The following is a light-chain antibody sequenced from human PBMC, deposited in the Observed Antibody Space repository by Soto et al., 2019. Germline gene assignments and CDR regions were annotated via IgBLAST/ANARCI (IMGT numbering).Light chain of an antibody. J-gene: IGKJ2*01. V-gene: IGKV3-20*01. CDR3: QQSGSSQGT. CDR1: QSISSY. Sequence: EIVLTQSPGTLSLSPGERATLSCRANQSISSYLAWYQQKPGQAPRLLIYGASSRATGIPDRFSGSGSGTDFSLTITRLEPADFAVYYCQQSGSSQGTFVQWTKLEIK. CDR2: GAS.